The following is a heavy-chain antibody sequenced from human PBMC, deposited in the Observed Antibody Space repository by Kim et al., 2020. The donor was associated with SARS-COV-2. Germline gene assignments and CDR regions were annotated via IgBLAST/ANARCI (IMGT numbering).Heavy chain of an antibody. Sequence: NPSLQSRVTISVDTSKNQFSLKLSSVTAADTAVYYCARVYYDSSGYSFDYWGQGTLVTVSS. D-gene: IGHD3-22*01. J-gene: IGHJ4*02. V-gene: IGHV4-59*01. CDR3: ARVYYDSSGYSFDY.